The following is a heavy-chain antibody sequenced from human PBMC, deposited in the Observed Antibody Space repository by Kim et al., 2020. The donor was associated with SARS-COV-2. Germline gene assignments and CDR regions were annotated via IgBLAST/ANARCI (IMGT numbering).Heavy chain of an antibody. Sequence: GGSLRLSCAASGFTFSSYAMSWVRQAPGKGLEWVSAISGSGGSTYYADSVKGRFTISRDNSKNTLYLQMNSLRAEDTAVYYCAKGGNYDILTGYYPPSFHDAFDIWGQGTMVTVSS. CDR2: ISGSGGST. D-gene: IGHD3-9*01. V-gene: IGHV3-23*01. CDR3: AKGGNYDILTGYYPPSFHDAFDI. J-gene: IGHJ3*02. CDR1: GFTFSSYA.